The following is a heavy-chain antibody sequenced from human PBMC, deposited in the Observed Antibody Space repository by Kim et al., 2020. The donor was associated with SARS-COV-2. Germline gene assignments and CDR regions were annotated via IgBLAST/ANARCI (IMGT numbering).Heavy chain of an antibody. D-gene: IGHD3-22*01. CDR3: AKTDDSSGYYLNAEYFQH. CDR2: ISGSGGST. Sequence: GGSLRLSCAASGFTFSSYAMSWVRQAPGKGLEWVSAISGSGGSTYYADSVKGRFTISRDNSKNTLYLQMNSRRAEDTAVYYCAKTDDSSGYYLNAEYFQHWGQGTLVTVSS. CDR1: GFTFSSYA. J-gene: IGHJ1*01. V-gene: IGHV3-23*01.